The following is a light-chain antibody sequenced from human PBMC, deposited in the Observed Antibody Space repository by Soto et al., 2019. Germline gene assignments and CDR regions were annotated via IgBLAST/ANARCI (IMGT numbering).Light chain of an antibody. V-gene: IGKV1-5*03. CDR3: QQYNDLST. CDR1: QTIGTW. CDR2: KAS. Sequence: DIQMTQSPSSLSASVGDRVTITCRASQTIGTWLAWYQQKPAKAPKLLIYKASTLESGVPSRFSGSGSGTEFTLTISSLQADDFATYYCQQYNDLSTFGGGTKV. J-gene: IGKJ4*01.